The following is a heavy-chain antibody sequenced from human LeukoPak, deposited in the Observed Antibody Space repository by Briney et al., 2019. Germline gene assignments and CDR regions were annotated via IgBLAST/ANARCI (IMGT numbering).Heavy chain of an antibody. CDR3: AREIFNGFDI. CDR2: ISYDGSNK. Sequence: PGGSLRLSCAASGFTFSSYSMNWVRQAPGKGLEWVAVISYDGSNKDYADSVKGRFTISRDNSKNTQFLQMNSLRAEDTAVYYCAREIFNGFDIWGQGTMVTVSS. CDR1: GFTFSSYS. J-gene: IGHJ3*02. V-gene: IGHV3-30*03.